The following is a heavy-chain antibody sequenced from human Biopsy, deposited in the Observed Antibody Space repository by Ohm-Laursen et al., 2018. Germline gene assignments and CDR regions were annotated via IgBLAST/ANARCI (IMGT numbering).Heavy chain of an antibody. Sequence: WVRQAPGRGLEWIGHASYSGYTNYNPSLKSRVTISVDTSKNHFSLNLRSVTAADMAVYSCARLGNFWNAEDGLDLWGLGTMVTVSS. J-gene: IGHJ3*01. CDR2: ASYSGYT. D-gene: IGHD3-3*01. CDR3: ARLGNFWNAEDGLDL. V-gene: IGHV4-59*08.